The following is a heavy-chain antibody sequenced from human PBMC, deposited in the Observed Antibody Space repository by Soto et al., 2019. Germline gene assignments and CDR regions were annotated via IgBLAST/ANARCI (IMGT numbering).Heavy chain of an antibody. V-gene: IGHV1-69*13. D-gene: IGHD3-16*01. J-gene: IGHJ6*02. CDR1: GGTFSSYA. Sequence: GASVKVSCKASGGTFSSYAISWVRQAPGQGLEWMGGIIPIFGTANYAQKFQGRVTITADESTSTAYMELSSLRSEDTAVYYYARTIMTWGLPYYYYGMDVWGQGSTVTV. CDR3: ARTIMTWGLPYYYYGMDV. CDR2: IIPIFGTA.